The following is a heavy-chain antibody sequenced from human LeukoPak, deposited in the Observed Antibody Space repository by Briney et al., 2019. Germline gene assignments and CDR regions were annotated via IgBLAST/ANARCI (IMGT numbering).Heavy chain of an antibody. V-gene: IGHV1-8*01. CDR3: ASSDRNRDAFDI. CDR1: GYTFTSYD. Sequence: ASVKVSCKPSGYTFTSYDINCVGRATGHGVEWMGWMNPTSGNTGYAQTFQGRVTLPRNPSISTAYMELSSLRSEDTPVYYCASSDRNRDAFDIWGQGPMLTVSS. CDR2: MNPTSGNT. J-gene: IGHJ3*02. D-gene: IGHD1-14*01.